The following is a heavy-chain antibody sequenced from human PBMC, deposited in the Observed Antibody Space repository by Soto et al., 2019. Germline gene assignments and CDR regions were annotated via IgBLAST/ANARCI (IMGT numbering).Heavy chain of an antibody. D-gene: IGHD3-3*01. V-gene: IGHV1-18*01. CDR2: ISAYNGNT. J-gene: IGHJ6*03. CDR3: ARDFWSGYYPTRYYYYYMDV. CDR1: GYTFTSYG. Sequence: GASVKVSCKASGYTFTSYGISWVRQAPGQGLEWMGWISAYNGNTNYAQKLQGRVTMTTDTSTSTAYMELRSLRSDDTAVYYCARDFWSGYYPTRYYYYYMDVWGKGTTVTVSS.